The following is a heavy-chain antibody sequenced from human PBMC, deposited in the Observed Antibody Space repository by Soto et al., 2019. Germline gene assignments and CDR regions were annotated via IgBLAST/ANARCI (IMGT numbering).Heavy chain of an antibody. V-gene: IGHV4-59*08. Sequence: PSETLSLTCTVSGGSISSYYWSWIRQPPGKGLEWIGYIYYSGSTNYNPSLKSRVTISVDTSKNQFSLKLSSVTAADTAVYYCARLRYFDWFPFDYWGQGTLVTVSS. CDR2: IYYSGST. CDR1: GGSISSYY. J-gene: IGHJ4*02. CDR3: ARLRYFDWFPFDY. D-gene: IGHD3-9*01.